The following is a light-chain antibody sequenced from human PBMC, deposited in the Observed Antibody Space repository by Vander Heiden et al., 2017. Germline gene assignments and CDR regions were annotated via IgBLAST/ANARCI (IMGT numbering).Light chain of an antibody. CDR2: AAS. CDR3: QQNNSTPPLT. V-gene: IGKV1-39*01. J-gene: IGKJ4*01. CDR1: QSISSY. Sequence: DIQMTQSPSLLSASVGDRVTITSRASQSISSYLNWYQQKPGKAPKLLIYAASSLQSRVPSRFSGSGCGTDFTLTISSRQPEDFASYYCQQNNSTPPLTFGGGTKVEIK.